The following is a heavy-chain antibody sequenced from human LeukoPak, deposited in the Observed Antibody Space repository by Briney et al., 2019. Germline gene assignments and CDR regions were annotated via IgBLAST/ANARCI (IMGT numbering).Heavy chain of an antibody. D-gene: IGHD4-23*01. CDR3: ARGHGSTVVTPRPPTNLHHWFDP. CDR2: INHSGST. V-gene: IGHV4-30-2*01. Sequence: PSQTLSPTCTVSGGSISSGGYYWSWIRQPPGKGLEWIGEINHSGSTNYNPSLKSRVTISVDTSKNQFSLKLSSVTAADTAVYYCARGHGSTVVTPRPPTNLHHWFDPWGQGTLVTVSS. J-gene: IGHJ5*02. CDR1: GGSISSGGYY.